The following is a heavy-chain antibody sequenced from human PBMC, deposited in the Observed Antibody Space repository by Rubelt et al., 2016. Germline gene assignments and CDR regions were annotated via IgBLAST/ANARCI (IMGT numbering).Heavy chain of an antibody. D-gene: IGHD3-3*01. J-gene: IGHJ4*02. Sequence: QVQLQESGPGLVKPSGTLSLTCAVSGGSISSSNWWSWVRQPPGKGLEWIGEIYHSGSTNYNPSLKSRVTISVDTSKNQFSLKLSSVTAADTAVYYCASQKYDFWSGYYIDYWGQGTLVTVSS. CDR3: ASQKYDFWSGYYIDY. CDR1: GGSISSSNW. V-gene: IGHV4-4*02. CDR2: IYHSGST.